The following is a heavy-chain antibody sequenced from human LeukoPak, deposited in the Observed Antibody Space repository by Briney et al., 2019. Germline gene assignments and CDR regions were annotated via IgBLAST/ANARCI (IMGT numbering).Heavy chain of an antibody. D-gene: IGHD2-15*01. CDR3: ARPPQYSSGGSCYSYFDY. J-gene: IGHJ4*02. Sequence: GDSLQISCKGSGYSFTSYWIGWVRPMPGKGLVWMGMIYPGDSDTRYSPSFQGQVTISADKSISTAYLQWSSLKASYTAIDYCARPPQYSSGGSCYSYFDYWGQGTLVTVSS. V-gene: IGHV5-51*01. CDR2: IYPGDSDT. CDR1: GYSFTSYW.